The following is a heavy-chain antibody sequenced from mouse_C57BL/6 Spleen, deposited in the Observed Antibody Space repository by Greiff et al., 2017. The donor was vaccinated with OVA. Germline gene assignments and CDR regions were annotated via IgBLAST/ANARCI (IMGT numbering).Heavy chain of an antibody. J-gene: IGHJ2*01. V-gene: IGHV3-6*01. Sequence: DVQLQESGPGLVKPSQSLSLTCSVTGYSITSGYYWNWIRQFPGNKLEWMGYISYDGSNNYNPSLKNRISITRDTSKNQFFLKLNSVTTEDTATYYCAQRGGYYDYFDYWGQGTTLTVSS. CDR3: AQRGGYYDYFDY. D-gene: IGHD2-3*01. CDR1: GYSITSGYY. CDR2: ISYDGSN.